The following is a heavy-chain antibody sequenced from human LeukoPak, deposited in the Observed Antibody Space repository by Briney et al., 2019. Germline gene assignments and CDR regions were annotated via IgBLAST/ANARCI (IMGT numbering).Heavy chain of an antibody. CDR1: GFTVSSNY. D-gene: IGHD6-19*01. CDR3: VVAVAGYFDY. CDR2: IYSGGST. V-gene: IGHV3-53*01. Sequence: QAGGSLRLSCAASGFTVSSNYMSWVRQAPGKGLEWVSVIYSGGSTYYADSVKGRFTISRENAKNSLYLQMNSLRAGDTAVYYCVVAVAGYFDYWGQGTLVTVSS. J-gene: IGHJ4*02.